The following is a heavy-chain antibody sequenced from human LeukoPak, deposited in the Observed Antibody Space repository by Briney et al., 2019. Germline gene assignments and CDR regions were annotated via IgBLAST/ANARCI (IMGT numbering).Heavy chain of an antibody. CDR1: GGSISGYY. D-gene: IGHD1-7*01. CDR3: ARLITGTTTAFDI. CDR2: VYTSGST. J-gene: IGHJ3*02. V-gene: IGHV4-4*07. Sequence: SETLSLTCTVSGGSISGYYWSWIRQPAGKGLEWIGRVYTSGSTHYNPSLKSRVTMLVDTSKNQFSLKLSSVTAADTAVYYCARLITGTTTAFDIWGQGTMVTVSS.